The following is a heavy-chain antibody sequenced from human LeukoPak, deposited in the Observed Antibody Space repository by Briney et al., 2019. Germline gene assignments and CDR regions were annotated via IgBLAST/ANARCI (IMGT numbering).Heavy chain of an antibody. CDR3: ARKGISFDY. J-gene: IGHJ4*02. CDR1: GDSVSSNSAA. Sequence: QTLSLTCVISGDSVSSNSAAWNWIRQSPSRGLEWLVRTYYRSKWYNDYAVSVKSRITINPNTSKNQRSLQLNSETPEDTDVYYCARKGISFDYWGQGTLVTVSS. D-gene: IGHD6-13*01. CDR2: TYYRSKWYN. V-gene: IGHV6-1*01.